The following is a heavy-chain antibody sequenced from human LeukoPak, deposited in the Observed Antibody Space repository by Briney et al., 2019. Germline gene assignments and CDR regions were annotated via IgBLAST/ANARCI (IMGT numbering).Heavy chain of an antibody. J-gene: IGHJ4*02. Sequence: GGSLRLSCAASGFTFSSYAMSWVRQAPGKGLEWVSAISGSGGSTYYAGSVKGRFTISRDNSKNTLYLQMNSLRAEDTAVYYCAKGYNYDSSGYYRYYFDYWGQGTLVTVSS. CDR1: GFTFSSYA. D-gene: IGHD3-22*01. CDR2: ISGSGGST. V-gene: IGHV3-23*01. CDR3: AKGYNYDSSGYYRYYFDY.